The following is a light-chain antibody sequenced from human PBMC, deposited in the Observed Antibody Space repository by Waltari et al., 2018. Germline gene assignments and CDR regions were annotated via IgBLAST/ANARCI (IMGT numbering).Light chain of an antibody. J-gene: IGKJ1*01. Sequence: EIMLTHSPGTLSLSPGERATLSCRTSQSIGRSLAWYQQQPGQAPRLLIYGASSRATDIPDRFSGSGSGTDFSLTINRLEPEDSALYYCQHYVRLPVTFGQGTKVEIK. CDR3: QHYVRLPVT. CDR1: QSIGRS. CDR2: GAS. V-gene: IGKV3-20*01.